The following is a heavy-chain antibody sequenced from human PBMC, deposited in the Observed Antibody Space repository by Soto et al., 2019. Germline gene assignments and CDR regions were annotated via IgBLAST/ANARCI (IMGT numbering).Heavy chain of an antibody. J-gene: IGHJ5*02. V-gene: IGHV1-18*04. CDR2: SSAYNGNT. Sequence: ASVKVSCKASGYTFTSYGISWLRQAPGQGVEWMGWSSAYNGNTNYAQKLQGRVTMTTTTSTSTAYMELRSLRSDDTAVYYCARCGTYYDFWSGYNWFDPWGQGTLVTVSS. CDR3: ARCGTYYDFWSGYNWFDP. CDR1: GYTFTSYG. D-gene: IGHD3-3*01.